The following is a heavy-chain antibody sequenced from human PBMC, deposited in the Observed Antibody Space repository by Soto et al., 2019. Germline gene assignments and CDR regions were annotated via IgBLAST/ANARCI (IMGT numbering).Heavy chain of an antibody. Sequence: GGSLRLSCAASGVTFSGSAIHWVRQASGKGLEWLGLIRSKANNYATAYGASVKGRFTISRDDSKNTAYLQMNSLKTEDTAIYYCSRQMFSPDNHWGQGTLVTVSS. J-gene: IGHJ5*02. CDR1: GVTFSGSA. D-gene: IGHD3-10*02. CDR2: IRSKANNYAT. CDR3: SRQMFSPDNH. V-gene: IGHV3-73*01.